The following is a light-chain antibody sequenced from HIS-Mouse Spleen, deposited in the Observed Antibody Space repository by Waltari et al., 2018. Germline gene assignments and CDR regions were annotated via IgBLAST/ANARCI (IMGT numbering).Light chain of an antibody. V-gene: IGLV6-57*02. Sequence: NFMLTQPHSVSESPGKTVTISCTGSSGSIASNSVQLYQQRPGSAPTTVIYEDNQRPSGVPDRFSGSIDSSSNSASLTISGLKTEDEADYYCQSYDSSNVVFGGGTKLTVL. J-gene: IGLJ2*01. CDR2: EDN. CDR1: SGSIASNS. CDR3: QSYDSSNVV.